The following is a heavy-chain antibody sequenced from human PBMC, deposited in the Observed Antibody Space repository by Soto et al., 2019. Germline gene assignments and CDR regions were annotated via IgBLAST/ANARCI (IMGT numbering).Heavy chain of an antibody. D-gene: IGHD2-8*01. CDR3: ERDPGYCPNGVCPIFDF. J-gene: IGHJ4*02. Sequence: SETLSLTCTVSGGSISSSSYYWGWILHAPGKGLEWIGSIYYSGSTYYSPSLKSRVTMSLDTSMNQFSLKLSSVTAADTAVYCCERDPGYCPNGVCPIFDFRGEGLLVTVSS. CDR1: GGSISSSSYY. CDR2: IYYSGST. V-gene: IGHV4-39*07.